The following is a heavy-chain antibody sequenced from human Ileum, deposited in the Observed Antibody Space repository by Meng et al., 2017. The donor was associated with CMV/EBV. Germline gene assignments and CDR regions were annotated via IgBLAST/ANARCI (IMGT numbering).Heavy chain of an antibody. CDR1: AFTRTTNC. V-gene: IGHV3-66*01. CDR2: TNSDERT. J-gene: IGHJ4*02. Sequence: VKQAGAWGGLAWPGWSFTLCGLVSAFTRTTNCISWVRQAPGKGPEWVSVTNSDERTEYSDSVRARSTVSRNNSKNISYLQMTGLRFEDTGVYFCVRDQHSWGQGTLVTVSS. CDR3: VRDQHS. D-gene: IGHD3-3*02.